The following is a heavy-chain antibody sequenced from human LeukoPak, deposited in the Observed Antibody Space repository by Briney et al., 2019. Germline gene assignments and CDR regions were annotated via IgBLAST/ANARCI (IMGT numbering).Heavy chain of an antibody. CDR3: ARGITVGYSSSWLFDY. D-gene: IGHD6-13*01. CDR2: LYYSGST. J-gene: IGHJ4*02. CDR1: GGSISSYSYY. Sequence: SETLSLTCTVSGGSISSYSYYWGWIRQPPGKGLEWIGGLYYSGSTYYNPSLKSRVTISVDTSKNQFSLKLSSVTAADTAVYYCARGITVGYSSSWLFDYWGQGTLVTVSS. V-gene: IGHV4-39*07.